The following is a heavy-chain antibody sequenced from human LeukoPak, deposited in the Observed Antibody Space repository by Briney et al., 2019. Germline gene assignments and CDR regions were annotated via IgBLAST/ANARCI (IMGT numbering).Heavy chain of an antibody. J-gene: IGHJ4*02. Sequence: GGSLRLSCAASGFTFSDYYMSWIRQAPGKGLEWVSYISSSGSTIYYADSVKGRFTISRDNAKSSLYLQMNSLRAEDTAVYYCARTWGRGLYYFDYWGQGTLVTVSS. CDR3: ARTWGRGLYYFDY. V-gene: IGHV3-11*01. CDR2: ISSSGSTI. D-gene: IGHD3-16*01. CDR1: GFTFSDYY.